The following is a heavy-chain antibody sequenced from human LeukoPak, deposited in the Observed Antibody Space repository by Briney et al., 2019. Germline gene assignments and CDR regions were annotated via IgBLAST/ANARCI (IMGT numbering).Heavy chain of an antibody. Sequence: SETLSLTCTVSGGSISSYYWSWIRQPPGKGLEWIGYIYYSGSTNYNPSLKSRVTISVDTSKNQFSLKLSSVPAADTAVYYCARNPGWTAEYFQHWGQGTLVTVSS. CDR2: IYYSGST. CDR1: GGSISSYY. V-gene: IGHV4-59*08. J-gene: IGHJ1*01. D-gene: IGHD6-19*01. CDR3: ARNPGWTAEYFQH.